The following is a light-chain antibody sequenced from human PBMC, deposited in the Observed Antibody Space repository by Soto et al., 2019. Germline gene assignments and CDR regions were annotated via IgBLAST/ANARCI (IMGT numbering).Light chain of an antibody. J-gene: IGKJ1*01. CDR2: AAS. CDR3: QQYGSSPKT. Sequence: EIVLTQSPGTLSLTPGDRATLSCGATQTISSTYLAWYQQKPGQAPRLLIYAASTRATGIPDRFSGSGSGTDFTLTISRLEPEDFAVYYCQQYGSSPKTFGQGTKVDI. V-gene: IGKV3-20*01. CDR1: QTISSTY.